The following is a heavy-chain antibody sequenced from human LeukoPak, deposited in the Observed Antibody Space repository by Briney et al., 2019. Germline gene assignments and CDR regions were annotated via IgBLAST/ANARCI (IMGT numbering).Heavy chain of an antibody. Sequence: GGSLRLSCAGSGFTFSSYSMNWVRQAPGKGLEWASSISSSSNYIYYADSVKGRFTISRDNAKNSLSLQMNSLRAEDTAVYYCARGTAAAAWFDPWGQGTLVTVSS. CDR2: ISSSSNYI. CDR3: ARGTAAAAWFDP. CDR1: GFTFSSYS. D-gene: IGHD6-13*01. J-gene: IGHJ5*02. V-gene: IGHV3-21*01.